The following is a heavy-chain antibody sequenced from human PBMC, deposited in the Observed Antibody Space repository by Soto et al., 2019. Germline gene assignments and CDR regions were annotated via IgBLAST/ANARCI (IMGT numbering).Heavy chain of an antibody. V-gene: IGHV5-51*01. Sequence: GESLKISCKGSGYSFTSYWIGWVRQMPGKGLEWMGIIYPGDSDTRYSPSFQGQVTISADKSISTAYLQWSSLKASDTAMYYCASHERITMVRGVITPDGFDYWGQGTLVTVSS. CDR2: IYPGDSDT. CDR3: ASHERITMVRGVITPDGFDY. J-gene: IGHJ4*02. CDR1: GYSFTSYW. D-gene: IGHD3-10*01.